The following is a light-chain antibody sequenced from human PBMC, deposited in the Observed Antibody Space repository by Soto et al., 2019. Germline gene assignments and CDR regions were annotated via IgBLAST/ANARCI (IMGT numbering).Light chain of an antibody. CDR3: QKYNSAPWT. V-gene: IGKV1-27*01. CDR2: GAS. CDR1: QGISNW. Sequence: DIQMTQSPSSVSASVGDRVSITCRASQGISNWLAWYQQKPGKVPKVLIYGASTLQSGVPSRFSGAGSGTNFTLTISSLQPEDVATYYCQKYNSAPWTFGQGTKVEIK. J-gene: IGKJ1*01.